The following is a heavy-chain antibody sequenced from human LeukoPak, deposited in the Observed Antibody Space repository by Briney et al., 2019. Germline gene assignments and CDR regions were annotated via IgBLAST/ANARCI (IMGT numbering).Heavy chain of an antibody. CDR2: INHSGST. D-gene: IGHD2-15*01. CDR1: GGSFSGYY. J-gene: IGHJ5*02. V-gene: IGHV4-34*01. Sequence: PSETLSLTCAVYGGSFSGYYWSWIRQPPGKGLEWIGEINHSGSTNYNPSLKSRVTISVDTSKNQFSLKLSSVTAADTAVYYCARANRGVYRSGGLVYCSGGSCYPRASLYNWFDPWGQGTLVTVSS. CDR3: ARANRGVYRSGGLVYCSGGSCYPRASLYNWFDP.